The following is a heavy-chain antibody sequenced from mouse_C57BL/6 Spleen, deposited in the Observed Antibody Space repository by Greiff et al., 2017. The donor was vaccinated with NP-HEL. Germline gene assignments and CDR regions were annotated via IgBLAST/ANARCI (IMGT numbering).Heavy chain of an antibody. V-gene: IGHV1-82*01. CDR1: GYAFSSSW. J-gene: IGHJ3*01. Sequence: VQLQQSGPELVKPGASVKISCKASGYAFSSSWMTWVKQRPGKGLEWIGRIYPGDGDTNYNGKFKGKATLTADKSSSTAYIQLSSLTSEDSAVYFGAREGSPAWFAYWGQGTLVTVSS. CDR2: IYPGDGDT. CDR3: AREGSPAWFAY.